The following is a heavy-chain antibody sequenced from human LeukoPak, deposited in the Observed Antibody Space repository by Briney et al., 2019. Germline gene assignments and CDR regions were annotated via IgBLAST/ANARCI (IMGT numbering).Heavy chain of an antibody. CDR1: GGSISSSSYY. V-gene: IGHV4-39*01. J-gene: IGHJ4*02. CDR2: IYYSGST. CDR3: ARLGDYYGSGEYFDF. D-gene: IGHD3-10*01. Sequence: PAESLSLTCTVSGGSISSSSYYWGWIRQPPGKGLEWFGSIYYSGSTYYNPSLKSRVTISVDTSKNQFSLKLSSVTAADTAVYYCARLGDYYGSGEYFDFWGQGTLVTVSS.